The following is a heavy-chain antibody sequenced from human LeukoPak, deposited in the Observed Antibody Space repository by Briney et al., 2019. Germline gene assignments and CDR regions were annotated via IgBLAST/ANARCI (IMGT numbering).Heavy chain of an antibody. CDR3: ARGQRGYSYAINWFDP. Sequence: PSETLSHTCAVYGGSFSGYYWSWIRQPPGKGLEWIGEINHSGSTNYNPSLKSRVTISVDTSKNQFSLKLSSVTAADTAVYYCARGQRGYSYAINWFDPWGQGTLVTVSS. D-gene: IGHD5-18*01. V-gene: IGHV4-34*01. CDR1: GGSFSGYY. CDR2: INHSGST. J-gene: IGHJ5*02.